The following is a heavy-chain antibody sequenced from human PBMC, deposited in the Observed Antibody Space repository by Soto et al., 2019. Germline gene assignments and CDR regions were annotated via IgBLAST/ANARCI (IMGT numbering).Heavy chain of an antibody. CDR3: ARDYGDYRIDH. J-gene: IGHJ4*02. V-gene: IGHV3-21*06. CDR2: ISISSDYI. D-gene: IGHD4-17*01. Sequence: DVQLVESGGGLVKPGGSLRLSCAASRFTFSNYDMNWVRQAPGKGLEWVSSISISSDYIYYADSVKGQFTISRDNAQNSLYLQMTSLRAEDTAIYYCARDYGDYRIDHWGQGILGTVSS. CDR1: RFTFSNYD.